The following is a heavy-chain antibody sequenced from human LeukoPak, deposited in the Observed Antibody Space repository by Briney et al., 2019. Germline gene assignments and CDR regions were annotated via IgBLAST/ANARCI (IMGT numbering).Heavy chain of an antibody. D-gene: IGHD6-13*01. CDR2: IYYSGST. Sequence: PSETLSLTCTVSGGSISSYYWSWIRQPPGEGLEWIGYIYYSGSTNYNPSLKSRVTISVDTSKNQFSLKLSSVTAADTAVYYCASALPAAGFFDYWGQGTLVTVSS. J-gene: IGHJ4*01. CDR3: ASALPAAGFFDY. CDR1: GGSISSYY. V-gene: IGHV4-59*01.